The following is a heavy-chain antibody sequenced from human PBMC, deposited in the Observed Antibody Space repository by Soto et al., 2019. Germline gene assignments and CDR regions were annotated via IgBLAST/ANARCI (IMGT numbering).Heavy chain of an antibody. V-gene: IGHV4-34*01. CDR2: INHSGST. D-gene: IGHD6-13*01. CDR3: EAKRSSWYGMDV. J-gene: IGHJ6*02. Sequence: NPSETLSLTCAVYGGSFSGYYWSWIRQPPGKGLEWIGEINHSGSTNYNPSLKSRVTISLETSKNQFSLKLSSVTAADTAVYYCEAKRSSWYGMDVWGQGTTVTVSS. CDR1: GGSFSGYY.